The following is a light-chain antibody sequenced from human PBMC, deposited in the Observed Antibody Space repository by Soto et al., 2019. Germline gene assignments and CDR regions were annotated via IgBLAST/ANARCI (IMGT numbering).Light chain of an antibody. Sequence: NFMLTQPHSVSESPGKTVTISCTRSSGSIASNYVQWYQQRPGSPPTTVIYADNQRPSGVPDRFSGSIDSSSNSASLTISGLKTEDEADYYCQSYDSINQGGFGGGTKLTVL. J-gene: IGLJ2*01. CDR3: QSYDSINQGG. CDR2: ADN. CDR1: SGSIASNY. V-gene: IGLV6-57*01.